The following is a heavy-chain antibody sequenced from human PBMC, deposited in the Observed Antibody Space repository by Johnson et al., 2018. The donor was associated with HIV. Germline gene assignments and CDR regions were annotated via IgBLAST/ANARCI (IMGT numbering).Heavy chain of an antibody. CDR2: IFSVGDV. D-gene: IGHD6-13*01. V-gene: IGHV3-66*02. CDR1: GITVGTNY. CDR3: AKDWHSSWYGRQGAFDI. J-gene: IGHJ3*02. Sequence: MLLVESGGGVVQPGRSLRLSCAASGITVGTNYMSWVRQAPGKGLEWVSVIFSVGDVYYADSVMGRFTISRDNSKNTLYLQMNSLRAEDTAAYYCAKDWHSSWYGRQGAFDIWGQGTMVTVSS.